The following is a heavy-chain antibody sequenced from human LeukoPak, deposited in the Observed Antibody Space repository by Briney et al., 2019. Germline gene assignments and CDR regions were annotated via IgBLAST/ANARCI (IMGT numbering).Heavy chain of an antibody. J-gene: IGHJ4*02. CDR3: ARDLFFRDTVAPFDY. CDR1: GFTFRSYS. Sequence: GGSLRLSCAASGFTFRSYSMNCARQAPGEGLEGVSSISSSSSYIYYADSVKGRFTIIRHNPKNSRYLQMNSLRAEDTAVNHCARDLFFRDTVAPFDYWGQGTLVTVSS. D-gene: IGHD4-23*01. V-gene: IGHV3-21*01. CDR2: ISSSSSYI.